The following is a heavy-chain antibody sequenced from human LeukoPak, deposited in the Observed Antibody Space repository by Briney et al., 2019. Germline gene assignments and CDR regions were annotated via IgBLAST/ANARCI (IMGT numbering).Heavy chain of an antibody. CDR2: ISAYNGNT. Sequence: ASVTVSCKASGYTFTSYGISWVRQAPGQGLEWMGWISAYNGNTNYAQKFQGRVTMTRNTFINTAYMELSSLRSEDTAVYYCARGPPNWGFDYWGPGTLVTVSS. CDR1: GYTFTSYG. D-gene: IGHD7-27*01. CDR3: ARGPPNWGFDY. J-gene: IGHJ4*02. V-gene: IGHV1-18*01.